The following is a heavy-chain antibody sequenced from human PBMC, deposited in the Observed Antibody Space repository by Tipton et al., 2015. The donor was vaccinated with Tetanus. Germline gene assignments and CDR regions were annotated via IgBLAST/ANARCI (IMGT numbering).Heavy chain of an antibody. Sequence: SLRLSCATSGLFFKNAWMNWVRQAPGKGLEWVGRIKSKTDGGTTDHAARVKDRFSISRDDSKNTLFLQMNSLKTEDTAVYYCTTSGIVGSVYRVDYWGRGTLVIVSS. CDR2: IKSKTDGGTT. CDR3: TTSGIVGSVYRVDY. J-gene: IGHJ4*02. D-gene: IGHD1-26*01. V-gene: IGHV3-15*07. CDR1: GLFFKNAW.